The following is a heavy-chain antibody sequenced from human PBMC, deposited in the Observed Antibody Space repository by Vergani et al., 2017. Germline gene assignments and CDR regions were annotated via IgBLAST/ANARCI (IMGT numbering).Heavy chain of an antibody. CDR1: GGTFSSYA. CDR3: AAPKKSGAKGRGAFDI. V-gene: IGHV1-69*17. J-gene: IGHJ3*02. D-gene: IGHD7-27*01. Sequence: QVQLVQSGAEVKKPGSSVKVSCKASGGTFSSYAISWVRQAPGKGLEWMGGIIPIFGIAYYAQKFQGRVTITSDKSTSTAYMELSSLRSEDTAVYYCAAPKKSGAKGRGAFDIWGQGTMVTVSS. CDR2: IIPIFGIA.